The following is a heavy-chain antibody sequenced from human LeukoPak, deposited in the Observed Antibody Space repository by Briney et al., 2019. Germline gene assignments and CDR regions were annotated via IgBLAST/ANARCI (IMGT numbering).Heavy chain of an antibody. CDR3: AKVLAGYYYHGMDV. CDR1: GFTFDDYI. CDR2: ISWNSGSI. V-gene: IGHV3-9*01. D-gene: IGHD6-25*01. J-gene: IGHJ6*02. Sequence: GGSLRLSCAASGFTFDDYIMHWVRQAPGKGLEWVSGISWNSGSIGYADSVKGRFTISRDNAKNSLYLQMNSLGAEDTALYYCAKVLAGYYYHGMDVWGQGTTVTVSS.